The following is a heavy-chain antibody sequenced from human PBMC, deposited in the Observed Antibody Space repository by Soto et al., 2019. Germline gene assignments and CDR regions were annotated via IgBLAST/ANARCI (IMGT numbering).Heavy chain of an antibody. D-gene: IGHD1-1*01. CDR3: AKAPWNLAHTHYFDF. CDR1: GFIFSSYA. J-gene: IGHJ4*02. Sequence: QVQLVESGGGVVQPGRSLRLSCAASGFIFSSYAMHWVRQAPGKGLEWVAVISPDGSNRYYADSVGGRFTISRDNSENTVYLHMSSLTGDDTAVFYCAKAPWNLAHTHYFDFWGQGTLVTVSS. V-gene: IGHV3-30-3*01. CDR2: ISPDGSNR.